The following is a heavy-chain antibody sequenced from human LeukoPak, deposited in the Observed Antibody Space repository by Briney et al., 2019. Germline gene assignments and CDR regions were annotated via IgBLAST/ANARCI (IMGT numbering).Heavy chain of an antibody. CDR3: ARVGVPDCTNGVCYAARPTYYYYMDV. CDR2: INHSGST. CDR1: GGSFSGYY. J-gene: IGHJ6*03. Sequence: SETLSLTCAVYGGSFSGYYWSWVRQPPGKGLEWIGEINHSGSTNYNPSLKSRVTISVDTSKNHFSLKLSSVTAADTAVYYCARVGVPDCTNGVCYAARPTYYYYMDVWGKGTTVTVSS. V-gene: IGHV4-34*01. D-gene: IGHD2-8*01.